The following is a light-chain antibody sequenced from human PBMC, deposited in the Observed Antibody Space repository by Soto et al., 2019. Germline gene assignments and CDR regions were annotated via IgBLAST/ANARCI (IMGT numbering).Light chain of an antibody. CDR3: MQALQPSG. Sequence: DIVMTQSTLSLPVTPGEPASISCRSSQSLLHSNGYNYLDWYLQKPGQSPQLLSYLGSNRAPGVPERISGSGSGTDFTLKISRVEAEDVGVYYCMQALQPSGFGQGTKVEIK. CDR2: LGS. CDR1: QSLLHSNGYNY. V-gene: IGKV2-28*01. J-gene: IGKJ1*01.